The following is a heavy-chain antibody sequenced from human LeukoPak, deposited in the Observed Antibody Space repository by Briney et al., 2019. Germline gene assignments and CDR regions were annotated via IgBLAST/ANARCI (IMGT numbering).Heavy chain of an antibody. CDR3: ARARQLGYCSGGSCYWVDYYGMDV. CDR2: ISYDGSNK. J-gene: IGHJ6*02. CDR1: GFTFSSYA. D-gene: IGHD2-15*01. V-gene: IGHV3-30*04. Sequence: GGSLRLSCAASGFTFSSYAMRWVRQAPGKGLEWVAVISYDGSNKYYADSVKGRFTISRDNSKNMLYLQMNSLRAEDTAVYYCARARQLGYCSGGSCYWVDYYGMDVWGQGTTVAVSS.